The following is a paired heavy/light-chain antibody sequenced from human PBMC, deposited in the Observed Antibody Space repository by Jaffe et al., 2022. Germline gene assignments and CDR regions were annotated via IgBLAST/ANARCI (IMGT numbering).Light chain of an antibody. CDR1: QSISSY. CDR3: QQSYSTPRT. Sequence: DIQMTQSPSSLSASVGDRVTITCRASQSISSYLNWYQQKPGKAPNLLIYAASSLQSGVPSRFSGSGSGTDFTLTISSLQPEDFATYYCQQSYSTPRTFGQGTKVEIK. CDR2: AAS. J-gene: IGKJ1*01. V-gene: IGKV1-39*01.
Heavy chain of an antibody. V-gene: IGHV3-48*03. J-gene: IGHJ3*02. CDR3: AREPYSFSWCNSFDI. CDR2: ISSSGSTI. Sequence: EVQLVESGGGLVQPGGSLRLSCAASGFTFSNYEMNWVRQAPGKGLEWVSYISSSGSTIYYADSVKGRFTISRDNAKTSLYLQMNSLRAEDTAVYYCAREPYSFSWCNSFDIWGQGTMVTVSS. CDR1: GFTFSNYE. D-gene: IGHD6-13*01.